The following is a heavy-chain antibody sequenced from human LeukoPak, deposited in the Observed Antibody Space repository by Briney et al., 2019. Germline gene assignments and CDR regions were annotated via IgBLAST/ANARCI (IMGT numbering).Heavy chain of an antibody. CDR2: ISSSGSTI. J-gene: IGHJ4*02. V-gene: IGHV3-48*03. CDR1: GFTFSSYE. D-gene: IGHD6-19*01. Sequence: PGGSLRLSCAASGFTFSSYEMKWVRQAPGKGLEWVSYISSSGSTIYYADSVKGRFTISRDNAKNSLYLQMNSLRAEDTALYYCAKDIGAVAGPFPLDYWGQGTLVTVSS. CDR3: AKDIGAVAGPFPLDY.